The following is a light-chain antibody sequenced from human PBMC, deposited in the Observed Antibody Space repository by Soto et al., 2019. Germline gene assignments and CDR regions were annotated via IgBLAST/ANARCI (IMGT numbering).Light chain of an antibody. CDR2: GDT. CDR1: NSNIGAGYD. Sequence: QSVLTQPPSVSGAPGQRVTISCTGSNSNIGAGYDVHWYQQLPGTAPKLLIYGDTHRPSGVPDRFSGSKSATSASLAITGLQTEDEADYYCQSYDSSLSGYVIFGGGTKLTVL. J-gene: IGLJ2*01. CDR3: QSYDSSLSGYVI. V-gene: IGLV1-40*01.